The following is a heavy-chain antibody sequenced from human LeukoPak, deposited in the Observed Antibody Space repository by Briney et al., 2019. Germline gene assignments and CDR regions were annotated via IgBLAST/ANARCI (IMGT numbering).Heavy chain of an antibody. J-gene: IGHJ6*03. Sequence: PGGSLRLSCAASGFTFSSYEMNWVRQAPGKGLEWVSYISSSGSTIYYADSVKGRFTISRDNAKNSLYLQMNSLRAEDTALYYCAKDATEVPGTVYMDVGGKGTRVTISS. V-gene: IGHV3-48*03. CDR3: AKDATEVPGTVYMDV. CDR2: ISSSGSTI. D-gene: IGHD1-14*01. CDR1: GFTFSSYE.